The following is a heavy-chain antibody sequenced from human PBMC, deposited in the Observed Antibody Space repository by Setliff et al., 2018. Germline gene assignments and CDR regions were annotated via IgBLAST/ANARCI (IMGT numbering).Heavy chain of an antibody. V-gene: IGHV4-59*01. CDR1: GGSISSYY. D-gene: IGHD6-13*01. Sequence: KPSETLSLTCTVSGGSISSYYWSWIRQPPGKGLEWIGYINYSGSTNYNPSLKSRVTISEDMSKNQFSLKVSSVTAADTAIYYCALSSSWFKDFQHWGQGTLVTVSS. CDR2: INYSGST. J-gene: IGHJ1*01. CDR3: ALSSSWFKDFQH.